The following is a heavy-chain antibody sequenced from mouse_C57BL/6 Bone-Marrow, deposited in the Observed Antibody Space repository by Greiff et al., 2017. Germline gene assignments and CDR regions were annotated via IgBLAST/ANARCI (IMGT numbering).Heavy chain of an antibody. CDR3: ARCECTTVWYFDV. V-gene: IGHV1-50*01. D-gene: IGHD1-1*01. CDR1: GYTFTSYW. CDR2: IDPSDSYT. Sequence: VQLQQPGAELVKPGASVKLSCKASGYTFTSYWMQWVKQRPGQGLEWIGEIDPSDSYTNYNQKFKGKATLTVDTSSSTAYMQLSSLTSEDSSVYYCARCECTTVWYFDVWGTGTTVTVSS. J-gene: IGHJ1*03.